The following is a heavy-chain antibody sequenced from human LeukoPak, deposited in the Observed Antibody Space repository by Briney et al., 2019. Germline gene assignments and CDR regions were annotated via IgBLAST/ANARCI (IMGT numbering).Heavy chain of an antibody. J-gene: IGHJ6*02. CDR3: ARETGYCSGGSCYPYNYGMDV. Sequence: GGSLRLSCAASGFTFSSYAMHWVRQAPGKGLEWVAVISYDGSNKYYADSVKGRFTISRDNSKNTLYLQMNSLGAEDTAVYYCARETGYCSGGSCYPYNYGMDVWGQGTTVTVSS. CDR1: GFTFSSYA. CDR2: ISYDGSNK. D-gene: IGHD2-15*01. V-gene: IGHV3-30-3*01.